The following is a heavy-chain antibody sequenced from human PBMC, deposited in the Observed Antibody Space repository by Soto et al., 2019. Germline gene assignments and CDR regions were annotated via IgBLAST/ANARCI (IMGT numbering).Heavy chain of an antibody. V-gene: IGHV3-7*04. Sequence: EVQLVESGGGLVQPGGSLRLSCEASGLTFSSYWMSWVRQAPGKGLEWVAIIKEDGTEIYYVDSVKGRFTISRDNSTHSLYLQMNSLRAEDTAVYDCARYADGYDRVAFDIWGQGTMVTVSS. D-gene: IGHD5-12*01. CDR3: ARYADGYDRVAFDI. CDR1: GLTFSSYW. CDR2: IKEDGTEI. J-gene: IGHJ3*02.